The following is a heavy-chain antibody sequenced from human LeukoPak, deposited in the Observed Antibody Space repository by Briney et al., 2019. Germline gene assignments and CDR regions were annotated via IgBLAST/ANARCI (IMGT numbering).Heavy chain of an antibody. D-gene: IGHD4-17*01. CDR3: AKWGYDYGDWGWFDP. CDR1: GFTFSSYG. CDR2: ISGSGGST. J-gene: IGHJ5*02. V-gene: IGHV3-23*01. Sequence: GGSLRLSCAASGFTFSSYGMSWVRQAPGKGLEWVSAISGSGGSTYYADSVKGRFTISRDNSKNTLYLQMNSLRAEDTAVYYCAKWGYDYGDWGWFDPWGQGTLVTVSS.